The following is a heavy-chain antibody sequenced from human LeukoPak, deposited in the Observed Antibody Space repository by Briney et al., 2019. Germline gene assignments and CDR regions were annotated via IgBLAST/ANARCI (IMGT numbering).Heavy chain of an antibody. CDR1: GFTFSSYS. Sequence: PGGSLRLSCAASGFTFSSYSMNWVRQAPGKGLEWVSSISSSSSYIYYADSVKGRFTISRDNAKNSLYLQMNSLRAEDTAVYYCASFYCSSTSCYVAVDYWGQGTLVTVPS. CDR3: ASFYCSSTSCYVAVDY. CDR2: ISSSSSYI. V-gene: IGHV3-21*01. J-gene: IGHJ4*02. D-gene: IGHD2-2*01.